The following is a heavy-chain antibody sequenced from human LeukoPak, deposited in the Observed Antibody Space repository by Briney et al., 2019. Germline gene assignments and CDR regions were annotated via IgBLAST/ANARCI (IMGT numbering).Heavy chain of an antibody. V-gene: IGHV4-4*07. Sequence: SETLSLTCTVSGGSISSYYWSWIRQPAGKGLEWIGRIYTSGSTNYNPSLKSRVTMSVDTSKNQFSLKLSSVTAADTAVYYCARHARKRLTSNWDFWGQGTLVTVSS. CDR1: GGSISSYY. J-gene: IGHJ4*02. CDR3: ARHARKRLTSNWDF. D-gene: IGHD2-2*01. CDR2: IYTSGST.